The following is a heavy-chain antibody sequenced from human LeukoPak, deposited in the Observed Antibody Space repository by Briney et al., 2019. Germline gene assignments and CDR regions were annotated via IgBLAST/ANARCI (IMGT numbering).Heavy chain of an antibody. V-gene: IGHV3-23*01. J-gene: IGHJ4*02. CDR1: GFTFTNYA. CDR3: AKDAGPRGTYSGLFDY. CDR2: LTGGGGTT. Sequence: GGSLRLSCAASGFTFTNYAMAWVRQAPGKWLEWVSALTGGGGTTLYADSVRGRFTISRDNSKNTVYLQMNSLRAEDTAIYYCAKDAGPRGTYSGLFDYWGQGTLVTVSP. D-gene: IGHD1-26*01.